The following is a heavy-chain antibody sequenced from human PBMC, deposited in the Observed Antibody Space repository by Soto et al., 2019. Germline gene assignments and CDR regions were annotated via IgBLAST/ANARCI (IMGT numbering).Heavy chain of an antibody. V-gene: IGHV4-34*09. CDR1: GGSFSGYY. Sequence: SETLSLTCAVYGGSFSGYYWSWIRQPPGKGLEWIGEINYSGSTNYNPSLKSRVTISVDTSKNQFSLKLSSVTAADTAVYYCARVSCSGGSCFDYWGQGTLVTVSS. D-gene: IGHD2-15*01. CDR3: ARVSCSGGSCFDY. J-gene: IGHJ4*02. CDR2: INYSGST.